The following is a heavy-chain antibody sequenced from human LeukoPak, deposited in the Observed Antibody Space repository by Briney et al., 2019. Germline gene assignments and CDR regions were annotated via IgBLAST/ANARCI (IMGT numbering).Heavy chain of an antibody. J-gene: IGHJ4*02. D-gene: IGHD4-23*01. Sequence: PGGSLRLSCAASGFTFSRFWMYWVRQVPGKGLVWVSRINPDGRSTNYAGSVRGRFTMSRDNAKNTLYLQMNSLRSDDTAIYYCTRILANTYGGGDCWGQGTLVTVSS. CDR2: INPDGRST. CDR3: TRILANTYGGGDC. V-gene: IGHV3-74*01. CDR1: GFTFSRFW.